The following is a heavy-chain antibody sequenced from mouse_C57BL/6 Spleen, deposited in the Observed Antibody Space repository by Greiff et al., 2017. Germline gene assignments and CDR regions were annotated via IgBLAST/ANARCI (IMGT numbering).Heavy chain of an antibody. J-gene: IGHJ4*01. CDR3: AINYYGSSYHYYAMDY. CDR1: GYTFTSYW. Sequence: QVQLQQPGAELVKPGASVKLSCKASGYTFTSYWMHWVKQRPGRGLEWIGRIDPNSGGTKYNEKFKSKATLTVDKPSSTAYMQLSSLTSEDSAVYYCAINYYGSSYHYYAMDYWGQGTSVTVSS. D-gene: IGHD1-1*01. CDR2: IDPNSGGT. V-gene: IGHV1-72*01.